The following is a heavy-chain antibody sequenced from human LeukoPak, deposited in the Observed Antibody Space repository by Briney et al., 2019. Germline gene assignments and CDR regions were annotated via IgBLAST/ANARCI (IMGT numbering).Heavy chain of an antibody. V-gene: IGHV3-30*02. Sequence: GGSLRLSCAASGFTFGNYGIHWVRQAPGKGLQWVTFIRYDGSNKYYADSVKGRFTISRDNSKNTLYLQMNSLRAEDTAVYYCAKTVAGSFYFDYWGQGTLVTVSS. CDR3: AKTVAGSFYFDY. CDR2: IRYDGSNK. CDR1: GFTFGNYG. J-gene: IGHJ4*02. D-gene: IGHD6-19*01.